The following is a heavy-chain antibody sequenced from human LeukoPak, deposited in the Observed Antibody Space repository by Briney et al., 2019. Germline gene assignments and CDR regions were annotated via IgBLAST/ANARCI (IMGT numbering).Heavy chain of an antibody. CDR1: GFTFSSYA. CDR3: ARSGSYSYYYYYMDV. J-gene: IGHJ6*03. CDR2: ISSNGGST. V-gene: IGHV3-64*01. Sequence: GGSLRLSCAASGFTFSSYAMHWVRQAPGKGLEYVSAISSNGGSTYYANSVKGRFTISRDNSKNTLYLQMGSLRAEDMAVYYCARSGSYSYYYYYMDVWGKGTTVTVSS. D-gene: IGHD1-26*01.